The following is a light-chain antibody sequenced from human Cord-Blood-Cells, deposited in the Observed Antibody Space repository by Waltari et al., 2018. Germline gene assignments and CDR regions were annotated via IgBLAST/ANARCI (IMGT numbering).Light chain of an antibody. J-gene: IGLJ3*02. CDR3: AAWDDSLSGRV. CDR2: RNN. CDR1: SSNIGRNY. Sequence: QSVLTQPPSASGTPGQRVTISCSGSSSNIGRNYVYWYQQLPGTAPKLLIYRNNQRPSGVPDRFSVSKSGTSASLAISGLRSEDEADYYCAAWDDSLSGRVFGGGTKLTVL. V-gene: IGLV1-47*01.